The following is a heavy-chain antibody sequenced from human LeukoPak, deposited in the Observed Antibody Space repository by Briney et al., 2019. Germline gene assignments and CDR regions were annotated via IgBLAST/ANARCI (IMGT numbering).Heavy chain of an antibody. V-gene: IGHV3-64D*06. J-gene: IGHJ5*02. CDR1: GLTFSNYA. CDR3: VKDRDSSSWYGSWFDP. Sequence: GGSLRLSCAASGLTFSNYAMTWVRQAPGKGLEYVSAISSNGGSTYYADSVKGRFTISRDNSKNTLYLQMSSLRAEDTAVYYCVKDRDSSSWYGSWFDPWGQGTLVTVSS. D-gene: IGHD6-13*01. CDR2: ISSNGGST.